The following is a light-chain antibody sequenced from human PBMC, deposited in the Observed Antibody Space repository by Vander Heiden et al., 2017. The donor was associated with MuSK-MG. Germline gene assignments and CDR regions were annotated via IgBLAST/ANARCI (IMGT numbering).Light chain of an antibody. CDR2: GAS. J-gene: IGKJ1*01. V-gene: IGKV3-20*01. Sequence: EVVLTQSPGTLSLSPGERAILSCRASQAVSAGFLAWYQQKPGQAPRLLIYGASNRATGIPDRFSDSGSGTDFTLTISSLEPEDFPVYYCRQEGLSPWTFGQGTKVXIK. CDR3: RQEGLSPWT. CDR1: QAVSAGF.